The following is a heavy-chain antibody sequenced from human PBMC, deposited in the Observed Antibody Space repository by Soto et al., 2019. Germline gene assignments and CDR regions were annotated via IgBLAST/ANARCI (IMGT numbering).Heavy chain of an antibody. J-gene: IGHJ6*02. CDR1: GGSISSGGYY. CDR3: ARTLGVVVPAAIHGMDV. CDR2: IYYSGST. Sequence: SETLSLTCSVSGGSISSGGYYWSWIRQHPGKGLEWIGYIYYSGSTYYNPSLKSRVTISVDTSKNQFSLKLSSVTAADTAVYYCARTLGVVVPAAIHGMDVWGQGTTVTVSS. D-gene: IGHD2-2*01. V-gene: IGHV4-31*03.